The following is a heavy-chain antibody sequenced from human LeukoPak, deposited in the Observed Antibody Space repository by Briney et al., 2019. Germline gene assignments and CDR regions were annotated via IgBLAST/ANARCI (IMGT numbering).Heavy chain of an antibody. CDR2: INWNGGST. CDR1: GFTFDDYG. D-gene: IGHD6-19*01. CDR3: ARDGKYSSGWSDYYYGMDV. Sequence: GGSLRLSCAASGFTFDDYGMSWVRQAPGKGLEWVSGINWNGGSTGYADSVKGRFTISRDNAKNSLYLQMNSLRAEDTALYHCARDGKYSSGWSDYYYGMDVWGQGTTVTVSS. J-gene: IGHJ6*02. V-gene: IGHV3-20*01.